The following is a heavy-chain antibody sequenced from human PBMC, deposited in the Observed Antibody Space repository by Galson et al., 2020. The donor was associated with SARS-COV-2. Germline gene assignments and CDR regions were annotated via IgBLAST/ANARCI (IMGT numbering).Heavy chain of an antibody. CDR2: ISTTGST. Sequence: LSLTCTVSGGSITSGDSYFSWIRQPAGKGLEWIGRISTTGSTTNNPSLKSRVTIWIDMSQRRISLELISVTDADTAIYYCARDVVAAPYTGGFYYFDSWGHGTLVTVAS. V-gene: IGHV4-61*02. D-gene: IGHD2-21*01. CDR1: GGSITSGDSY. CDR3: ARDVVAAPYTGGFYYFDS. J-gene: IGHJ4*01.